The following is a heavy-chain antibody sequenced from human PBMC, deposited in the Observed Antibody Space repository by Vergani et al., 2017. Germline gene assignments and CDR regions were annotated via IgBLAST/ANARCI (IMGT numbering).Heavy chain of an antibody. CDR1: GYTFTSYG. Sequence: QVQLVQSGAEVKKPGASVKVSCKASGYTFTSYGISWVRQAPGQGLEWMGWISAYNGNTNYAQKLQGRVTMTTDTSTSTAYMGLRSLRSDDTAVYYCARDPPRYVWGSYRYKRFDYWGQGTLVTVSS. CDR3: ARDPPRYVWGSYRYKRFDY. D-gene: IGHD3-16*02. J-gene: IGHJ4*02. V-gene: IGHV1-18*01. CDR2: ISAYNGNT.